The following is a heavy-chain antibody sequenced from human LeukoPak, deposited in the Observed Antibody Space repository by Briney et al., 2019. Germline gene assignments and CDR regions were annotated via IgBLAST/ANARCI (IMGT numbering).Heavy chain of an antibody. CDR1: GYTFTSYG. J-gene: IGHJ3*02. Sequence: RASVKVSCKASGYTFTSYGISWVRQAPGQGLEWMGWISAYNGNTNYAQKLQGRVTMTTDTSTSTAYMELRSLRSDDTAVYYCARETFDSSGYHYDAFDIWGQGTMVTVSS. CDR2: ISAYNGNT. V-gene: IGHV1-18*01. CDR3: ARETFDSSGYHYDAFDI. D-gene: IGHD3-22*01.